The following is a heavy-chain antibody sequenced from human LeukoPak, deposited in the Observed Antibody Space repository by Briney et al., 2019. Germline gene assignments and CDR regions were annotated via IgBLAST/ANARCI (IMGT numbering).Heavy chain of an antibody. J-gene: IGHJ4*02. CDR3: ARRPVAGTAHVDY. V-gene: IGHV3-30-3*01. CDR2: ISYDGSNK. D-gene: IGHD6-19*01. Sequence: GGSLRLSCAASGFTFSSYWMSWVRQAPGKGLEWVAVISYDGSNKYYADSVKGRFTISRDNAKNSLYLQMNSLRAEDTAVYFCARRPVAGTAHVDYWGQGTLVTVSS. CDR1: GFTFSSYW.